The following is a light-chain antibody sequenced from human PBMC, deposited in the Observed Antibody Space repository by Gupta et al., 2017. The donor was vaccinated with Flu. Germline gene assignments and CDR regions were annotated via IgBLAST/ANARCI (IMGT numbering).Light chain of an antibody. CDR3: QQRSNWPQYS. J-gene: IGKJ2*03. CDR1: QSVSSY. V-gene: IGKV3-11*01. CDR2: DAS. Sequence: EIVLRQSPATLSLSSGERATLSCRASQSVSSYLAWYQQKPGQAPRLLIYDASNRATGIPARFSGSGSGTDFTLTISSLEPEDFAVYYCQQRSNWPQYSFGQGTKLEIK.